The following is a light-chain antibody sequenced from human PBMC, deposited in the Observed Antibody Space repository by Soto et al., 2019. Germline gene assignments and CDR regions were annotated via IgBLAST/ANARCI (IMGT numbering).Light chain of an antibody. Sequence: DIQMPQSPSSLSASVGDSVTISWRSSQNIDTFLNWYQQKAGEAPKLLIRSSTTLQDGVPSRFTGSGSGTEFALTIGSLQPEDVASYYCQQSHSAPTFGQGTKV. CDR3: QQSHSAPT. J-gene: IGKJ1*01. V-gene: IGKV1-39*01. CDR2: SST. CDR1: QNIDTF.